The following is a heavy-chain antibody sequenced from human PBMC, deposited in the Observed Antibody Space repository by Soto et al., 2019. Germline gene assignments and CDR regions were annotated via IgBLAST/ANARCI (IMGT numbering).Heavy chain of an antibody. CDR2: ISGSGEST. V-gene: IGHV3-23*01. J-gene: IGHJ4*02. CDR3: SKYFGGSHGYFDF. Sequence: PGGSLRLSCAASGFTFSNYAMAWVRQAPGKGLEWVSSISGSGESTYYADSVKGRFTISRDNSKNTLYLQMSSLRAEDTAIYYCSKYFGGSHGYFDFWGQGTLVTVSS. D-gene: IGHD2-15*01. CDR1: GFTFSNYA.